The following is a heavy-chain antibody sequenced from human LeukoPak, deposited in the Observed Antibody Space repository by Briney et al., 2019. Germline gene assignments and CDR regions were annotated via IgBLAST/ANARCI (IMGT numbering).Heavy chain of an antibody. CDR3: AREGGVWWELPYYYGMDV. CDR2: ISYDGSNK. CDR1: GFTFSSYA. J-gene: IGHJ6*02. D-gene: IGHD1-26*01. Sequence: GGSLRLSCAASGFTFSSYAMHWVRQAPGKGLEWVAVISYDGSNKYYADPVKGRFTISRDNSKNTLYLQMNSLRAEDTAVYYCAREGGVWWELPYYYGMDVWGQGTTVTVSS. V-gene: IGHV3-30-3*01.